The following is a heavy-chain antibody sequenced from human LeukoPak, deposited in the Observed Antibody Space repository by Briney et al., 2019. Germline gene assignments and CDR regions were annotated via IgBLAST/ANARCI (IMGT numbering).Heavy chain of an antibody. CDR3: AKMSTSWGLDY. D-gene: IGHD2-2*01. J-gene: IGHJ4*02. CDR1: GFTFRSYG. Sequence: PGGSLRLSCAASGFTFRSYGMHWVRQAPGKGLEWVAVISYDGSNKYYADSVKGRFTISRDNSKNTLYLQMNSLRAEDTAVYYCAKMSTSWGLDYWGQGTLVTVSS. CDR2: ISYDGSNK. V-gene: IGHV3-30*18.